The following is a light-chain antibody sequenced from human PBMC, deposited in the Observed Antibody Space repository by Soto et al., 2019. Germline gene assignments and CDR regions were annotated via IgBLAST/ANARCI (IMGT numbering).Light chain of an antibody. J-gene: IGKJ4*01. CDR2: ATS. CDR1: QNIDNY. Sequence: DIQMTQSPSSLSASLGGRVTITCRASQNIDNYLNWYQHKPGKAPKLLIYATSTLQSGVPSRFSGSGSGTEFTLTISSLQPEDFATCFCQESYTGPAVSFGGGTKGISN. V-gene: IGKV1-39*01. CDR3: QESYTGPAVS.